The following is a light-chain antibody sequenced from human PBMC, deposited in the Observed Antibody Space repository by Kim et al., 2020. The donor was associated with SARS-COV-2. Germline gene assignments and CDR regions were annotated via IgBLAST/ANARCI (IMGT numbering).Light chain of an antibody. CDR1: RGSIANSH. CDR3: QSYDSDSQGV. Sequence: TVIISCPPGRGSIANSHVHWYHQRPGSSPPTVVYDDNQRPSGVPARFSASIDSSSNSAALTISGLKTEDEADYYCQSYDSDSQGVFGGGTKLTVL. V-gene: IGLV6-57*01. J-gene: IGLJ3*02. CDR2: DDN.